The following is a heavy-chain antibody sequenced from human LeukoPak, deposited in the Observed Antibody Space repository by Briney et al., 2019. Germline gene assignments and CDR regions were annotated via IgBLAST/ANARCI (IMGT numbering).Heavy chain of an antibody. J-gene: IGHJ4*02. CDR1: GFTFSSYS. CDR3: ASGMVEFDF. CDR2: IDQDGSEK. V-gene: IGHV3-7*01. D-gene: IGHD1-26*01. Sequence: SGGSLRLSCAASGFTFSSYSLNWVRQAPGKGLEWVANIDQDGSEKYYVDSVKGRFTISRDNANNSLYLQMNSLRAEDTALYYCASGMVEFDFWGQGTLVAVSS.